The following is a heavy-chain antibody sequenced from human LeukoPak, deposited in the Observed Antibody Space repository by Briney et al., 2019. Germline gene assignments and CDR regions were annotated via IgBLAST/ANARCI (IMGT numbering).Heavy chain of an antibody. V-gene: IGHV4-4*08. J-gene: IGHJ4*02. Sequence: SETLSLTCTVSGGSFSSYYWSWIRQPPGKGLEGVGYLFPSGSPSHNPDLKSRVSMSAETSKNQLILKVTAVTSADSDVDCWARAVYGSGNHFFDFWGQGILVTVSP. D-gene: IGHD3-10*01. CDR1: GGSFSSYY. CDR2: LFPSGSP. CDR3: ARAVYGSGNHFFDF.